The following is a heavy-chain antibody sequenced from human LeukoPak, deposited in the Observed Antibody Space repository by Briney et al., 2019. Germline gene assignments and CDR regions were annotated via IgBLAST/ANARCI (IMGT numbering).Heavy chain of an antibody. J-gene: IGHJ4*02. D-gene: IGHD3-22*01. CDR1: GFTFSSYA. Sequence: PGGSLRLSCAASGFTFSSYAMSWVRQAPGKGLEWVSAISGSGGSTYYADSVKGRFTISRDNSKNTLYLQMNSLRAEDTAVYYCARDKLHYDSSGYYLGYWGQGTLVTVSS. V-gene: IGHV3-23*01. CDR2: ISGSGGST. CDR3: ARDKLHYDSSGYYLGY.